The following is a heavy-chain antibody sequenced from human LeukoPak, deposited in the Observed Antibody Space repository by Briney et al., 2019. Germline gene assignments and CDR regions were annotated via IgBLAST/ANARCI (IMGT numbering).Heavy chain of an antibody. D-gene: IGHD3-10*01. Sequence: GGSLRLSCAASGFTFSSYAMSWVRQAPGKGLEWVSAISGSGGSTYYADSVKGRFTISRDNSKSTLYLQTNSLRAEDTAVYYCAKEGYYGSGSFPDSWGQGTLVTVSS. CDR1: GFTFSSYA. CDR2: ISGSGGST. V-gene: IGHV3-23*01. J-gene: IGHJ4*02. CDR3: AKEGYYGSGSFPDS.